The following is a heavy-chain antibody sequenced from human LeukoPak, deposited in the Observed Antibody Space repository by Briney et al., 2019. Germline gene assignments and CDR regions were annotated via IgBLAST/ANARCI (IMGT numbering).Heavy chain of an antibody. CDR1: GFTFTISA. V-gene: IGHV3-23*01. Sequence: GGSLRLSYAAAGFTFTISAIGSVRQAPGKGLEWVSSIRSSGDSTYYADSVKGRFTISRDNSRNTLYLQKNSLRAEDTAVYCWAKEVLVRAWSSVGSWGQGTLATVSS. J-gene: IGHJ4*02. D-gene: IGHD3-10*01. CDR2: IRSSGDST. CDR3: AKEVLVRAWSSVGS.